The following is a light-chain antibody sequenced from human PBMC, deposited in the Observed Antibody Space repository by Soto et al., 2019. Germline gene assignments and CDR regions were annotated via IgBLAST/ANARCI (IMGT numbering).Light chain of an antibody. V-gene: IGKV4-1*01. CDR2: WAS. CDR3: QQYYSTPWT. J-gene: IGKJ1*01. Sequence: DIVMTQSPDSLAVSLGERATINCNSSQGVLYSSNNKNYLAWYQQKPGQPPKLLIYWASTRESGVPDRFSGSGSGTDFTLTISSLQAEDVAVYYCQQYYSTPWTFGQGTKVEIK. CDR1: QGVLYSSNNKNY.